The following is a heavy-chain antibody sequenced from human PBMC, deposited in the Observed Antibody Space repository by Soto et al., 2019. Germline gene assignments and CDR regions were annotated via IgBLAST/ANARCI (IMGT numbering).Heavy chain of an antibody. CDR3: ARVNPPYP. V-gene: IGHV3-53*01. J-gene: IGHJ5*02. CDR1: GFIVSSNF. Sequence: GGSLRLSCAASGFIVSSNFMSWVRQAPGKGLEWVSVLYSGGGTYYADSVKGRFTISRDDSKNTLHLQMNSLRAEDTAIYYCARVNPPYPWGQGTLVTVSS. CDR2: LYSGGGT.